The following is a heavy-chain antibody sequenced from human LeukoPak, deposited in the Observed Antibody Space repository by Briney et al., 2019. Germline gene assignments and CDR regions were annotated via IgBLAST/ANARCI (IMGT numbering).Heavy chain of an antibody. CDR3: AILSLNDYGGNHTPDAFDI. CDR2: IYPRDGST. J-gene: IGHJ3*02. Sequence: ASVKVSCKATGYTFTSKYIHWVRQAPGQGLEWMGMIYPRDGSTSYAQKFQGRVAITADESTSTAYMELSSLRSEDTAVYYCAILSLNDYGGNHTPDAFDIWGQGTMVTVSS. D-gene: IGHD4-23*01. V-gene: IGHV1-46*01. CDR1: GYTFTSKY.